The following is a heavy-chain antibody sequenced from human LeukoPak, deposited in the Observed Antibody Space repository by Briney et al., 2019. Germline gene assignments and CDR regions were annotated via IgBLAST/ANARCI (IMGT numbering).Heavy chain of an antibody. CDR2: INSDGSWT. D-gene: IGHD2-15*01. Sequence: QSGGSLKLSCAASGNYWMHWVRQAPGKGLVWVSHINSDGSWTSYADSVKGRFTISRDNSKNTLYLQMNSLRAEDTAVYYCASIDPPFDYWGQGTLVTVSS. CDR1: GNYW. J-gene: IGHJ4*02. V-gene: IGHV3-74*01. CDR3: ASIDPPFDY.